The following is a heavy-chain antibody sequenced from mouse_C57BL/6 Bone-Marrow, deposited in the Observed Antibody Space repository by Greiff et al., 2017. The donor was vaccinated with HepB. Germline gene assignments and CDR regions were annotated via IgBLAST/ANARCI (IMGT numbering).Heavy chain of an antibody. J-gene: IGHJ4*01. D-gene: IGHD2-2*01. CDR1: GYTFTDYY. CDR3: ARSPYGYDEDYAMDY. V-gene: IGHV1-76*01. Sequence: VKLQQSGAELVRPGASVKLSCKASGYTFTDYYINWVKQRPGQGLEWIARIYPGSGNTYYNEKFKGKATLTAEKSSSTAYMQLSSLTSEDSAVYFCARSPYGYDEDYAMDYWGQGTSVTVSS. CDR2: IYPGSGNT.